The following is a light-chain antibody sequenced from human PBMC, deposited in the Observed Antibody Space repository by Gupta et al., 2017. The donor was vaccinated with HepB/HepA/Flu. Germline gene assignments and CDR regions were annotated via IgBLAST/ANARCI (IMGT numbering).Light chain of an antibody. CDR1: QSISDAF. J-gene: IGKJ1*01. Sequence: EIVLPQSPVPLSLSPGERATLPCSVSQSISDAFLDWYQQKPGQAPRPLIYGTSSRATGIPERFTGSGSGTDFTLTISRLEPEDIGVYYCLQDVTAEETFGQGTKVEIK. V-gene: IGKV3-20*01. CDR2: GTS. CDR3: LQDVTAEET.